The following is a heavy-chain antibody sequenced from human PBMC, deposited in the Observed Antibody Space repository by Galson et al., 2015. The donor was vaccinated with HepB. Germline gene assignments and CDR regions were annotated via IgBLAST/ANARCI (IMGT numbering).Heavy chain of an antibody. D-gene: IGHD1-20*01. Sequence: SLRLSCAASGFTFSDYYMSWIRQAPGKGLQWVSYISSGSADSPYADAVRGRFTIARDTARNSLALQMNSLRVEDTALYYCARVDGNWNDAGFDNWGQGTLVTVSS. CDR1: GFTFSDYY. J-gene: IGHJ4*02. CDR3: ARVDGNWNDAGFDN. CDR2: ISSGSADS. V-gene: IGHV3-11*06.